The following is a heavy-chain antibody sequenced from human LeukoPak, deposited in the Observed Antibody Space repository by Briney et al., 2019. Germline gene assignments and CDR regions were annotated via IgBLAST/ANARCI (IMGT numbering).Heavy chain of an antibody. Sequence: GGSLRLSCAASGFTFSSYGMHWVRQAPGKGLEWVAVISYDGSNKYYADSVKGRFTISRDNAKNSLYLQMNSLRAEDTAVYYCARGSDWSTNWFDPWGQGTLVTVSS. CDR2: ISYDGSNK. J-gene: IGHJ5*02. CDR3: ARGSDWSTNWFDP. CDR1: GFTFSSYG. V-gene: IGHV3-30*03. D-gene: IGHD1-1*01.